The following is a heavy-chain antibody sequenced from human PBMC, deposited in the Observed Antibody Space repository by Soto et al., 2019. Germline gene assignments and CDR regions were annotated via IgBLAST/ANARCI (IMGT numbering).Heavy chain of an antibody. CDR3: ARDYDSSGYYYSYGMDV. D-gene: IGHD3-22*01. J-gene: IGHJ6*02. CDR1: GFTFSSYS. Sequence: PGGSLRLSCAASGFTFSSYSMNWVRQAPGKGLEWVSSISSSSSYIYYADSVKGRFTISRDNAKNSLYLQMNSLRAEDTAVYYCARDYDSSGYYYSYGMDVWGQGTTVTVSS. CDR2: ISSSSSYI. V-gene: IGHV3-21*01.